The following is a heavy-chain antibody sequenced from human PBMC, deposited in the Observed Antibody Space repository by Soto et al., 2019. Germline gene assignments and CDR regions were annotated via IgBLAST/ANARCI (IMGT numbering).Heavy chain of an antibody. D-gene: IGHD3-22*01. J-gene: IGHJ4*02. V-gene: IGHV3-53*01. CDR1: GFIVSSNY. CDR3: ARARYDRSGYYFAY. CDR2: IYSDGST. Sequence: GGSLRLSCAASGFIVSSNYMSWVRQAPGKGLEWVSVIYSDGSTHYTDSVKDRFIISRDISKNTLYLQMNSLRAEDTAVYYCARARYDRSGYYFAYWGQGA.